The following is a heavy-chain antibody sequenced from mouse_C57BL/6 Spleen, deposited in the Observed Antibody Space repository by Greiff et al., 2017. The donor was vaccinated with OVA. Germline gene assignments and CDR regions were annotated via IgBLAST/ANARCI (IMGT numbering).Heavy chain of an antibody. D-gene: IGHD2-4*01. CDR1: GYTFTSYW. CDR3: AVSTMNTTNYFDD. CDR2: IYPGSGST. J-gene: IGHJ2*01. V-gene: IGHV1-55*01. Sequence: QVQLQQPGAELVKPGASVKMSCKASGYTFTSYWINWVKQRPGQGLEWIGDIYPGSGSTNYNEKFKGKATLTVDTSSRTAYMQLSSLTSEDSAVYYCAVSTMNTTNYFDDWGQGTTLTVSS.